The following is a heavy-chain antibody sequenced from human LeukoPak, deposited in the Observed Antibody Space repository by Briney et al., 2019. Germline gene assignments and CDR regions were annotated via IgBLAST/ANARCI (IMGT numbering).Heavy chain of an antibody. CDR1: GGSISSGGYY. V-gene: IGHV4-31*03. CDR2: IYYSGST. D-gene: IGHD4-11*01. J-gene: IGHJ4*02. Sequence: PSETLSLTCTVSGGSISSGGYYWSWIRQHPGKGLEWIRYIYYSGSTYYNPSLKSRVTISVDTSKNQISLKLSSVTAADTAVYYCARGVGDYSNYWVAYWGQGTLVTVSS. CDR3: ARGVGDYSNYWVAY.